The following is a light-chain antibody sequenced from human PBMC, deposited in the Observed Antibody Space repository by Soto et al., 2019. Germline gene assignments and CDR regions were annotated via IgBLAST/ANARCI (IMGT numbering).Light chain of an antibody. Sequence: IQLTQSPSSLSASVGDRVTITCRASQGISSYLAWYQQKPGKAPKLLIYAASTLQSGVPSRFSGSGSGTDFTLTIASLQPEDLATYSCQRLVTYPVTFGQGTRLEIK. CDR1: QGISSY. V-gene: IGKV1-9*01. CDR3: QRLVTYPVT. J-gene: IGKJ5*01. CDR2: AAS.